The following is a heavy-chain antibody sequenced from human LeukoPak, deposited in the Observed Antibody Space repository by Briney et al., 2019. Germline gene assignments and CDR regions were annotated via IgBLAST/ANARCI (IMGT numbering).Heavy chain of an antibody. V-gene: IGHV4-59*08. CDR1: GGSISSYY. D-gene: IGHD2-15*01. CDR2: IYYSGST. Sequence: PSETLSLTYTVSGGSISSYYWSWIRQPPGKGLEWIGYIYYSGSTNYNPSLKSRVTISVDTSKNQFSLKLSSVTAADTAVYYCARHGSDGTPPYWYFDLWGRGTLVTVSS. J-gene: IGHJ2*01. CDR3: ARHGSDGTPPYWYFDL.